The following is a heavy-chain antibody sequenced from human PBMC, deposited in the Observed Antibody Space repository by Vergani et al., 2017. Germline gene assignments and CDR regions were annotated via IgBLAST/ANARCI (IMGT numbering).Heavy chain of an antibody. Sequence: EVQLVESGGGLVQPGRSLTLHCTASVFPFGDYAMSWFRQAPGKGLEWVGFIRSKAYGGTTDDAASVKGRFTISRDDSKSIAYLQMNSLKTEDTAVYYCTNTSMATPDYDYFTDVGSEGWTLSVSS. J-gene: IGHJ6*03. V-gene: IGHV3-49*03. D-gene: IGHD5-18*01. CDR2: IRSKAYGGTT. CDR3: TNTSMATPDYDYFTDV. CDR1: VFPFGDYA.